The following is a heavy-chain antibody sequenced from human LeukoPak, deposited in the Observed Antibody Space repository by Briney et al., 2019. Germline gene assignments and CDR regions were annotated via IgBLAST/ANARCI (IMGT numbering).Heavy chain of an antibody. J-gene: IGHJ4*02. V-gene: IGHV4-39*01. CDR2: IYYSGST. CDR1: GGSISSSSYY. Sequence: KPSETLSLTCTVSGGSISSSSYYWGWIRQPPGKGLEWIGTIYYSGSTYYNPSLKSRVTISVGTSKNQFSLKLSSVTAADTAVYYCARHSRNLYYFDYWGQGTLVTVSS. CDR3: ARHSRNLYYFDY. D-gene: IGHD1-14*01.